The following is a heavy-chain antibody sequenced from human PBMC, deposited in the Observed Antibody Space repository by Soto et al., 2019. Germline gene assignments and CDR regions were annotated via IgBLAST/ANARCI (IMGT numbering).Heavy chain of an antibody. D-gene: IGHD3-9*01. CDR2: MNPNSGNT. J-gene: IGHJ5*02. Sequence: ASVKVSCKASGYTFTSYDINWVRQATGQGLEWMGRMNPNSGNTGYAQKFQGRVTITRDTSASTAYMELSSLRSEDTAVYYCARSLYDILTGSVLNWFDPWGQGTLVTVSS. CDR1: GYTFTSYD. V-gene: IGHV1-8*01. CDR3: ARSLYDILTGSVLNWFDP.